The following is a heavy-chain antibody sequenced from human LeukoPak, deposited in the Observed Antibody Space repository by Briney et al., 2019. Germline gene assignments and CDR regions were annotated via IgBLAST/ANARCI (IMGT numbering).Heavy chain of an antibody. Sequence: GGSLRLSCAASGFTFSSYSMNWVRQAPGKGLEWVSSISSSSSYIYYADSVKGRFTISRDNAKNSLYLQMNSLRAEDTAVYYCARDRPYYDSSGYDYWGQGTLVTVSS. CDR3: ARDRPYYDSSGYDY. J-gene: IGHJ4*02. D-gene: IGHD3-22*01. CDR2: ISSSSSYI. CDR1: GFTFSSYS. V-gene: IGHV3-21*01.